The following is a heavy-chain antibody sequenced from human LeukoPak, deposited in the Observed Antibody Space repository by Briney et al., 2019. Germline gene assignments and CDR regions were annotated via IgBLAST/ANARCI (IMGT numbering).Heavy chain of an antibody. Sequence: GGSLRLSCAASGFTFRNYAMSWVRQAPGKGLEWVSTHSGTGDSTYYADSVKGRFTISRDNSKNTLYLQMNSLRAEDTAVYSCAKDWGYSSSWSYYFDYWGQGILVTVSS. CDR2: HSGTGDST. V-gene: IGHV3-23*01. J-gene: IGHJ4*02. CDR1: GFTFRNYA. CDR3: AKDWGYSSSWSYYFDY. D-gene: IGHD6-13*01.